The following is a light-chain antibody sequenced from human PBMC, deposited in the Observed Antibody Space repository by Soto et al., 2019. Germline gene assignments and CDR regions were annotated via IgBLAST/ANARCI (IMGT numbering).Light chain of an antibody. Sequence: VLTQSPGTQSLSPGERATLSCRASQSVSSSYLAWYLQKPGQAPRLLIYGASSRATGIPDRFSGSGSGTDFTLTISRLEPEDFAVYYCQQYGSSPQTFGQGTKVDNK. CDR3: QQYGSSPQT. V-gene: IGKV3-20*01. CDR1: QSVSSSY. J-gene: IGKJ1*01. CDR2: GAS.